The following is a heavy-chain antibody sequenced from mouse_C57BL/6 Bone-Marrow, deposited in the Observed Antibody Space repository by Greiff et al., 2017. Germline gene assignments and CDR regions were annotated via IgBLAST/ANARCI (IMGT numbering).Heavy chain of an antibody. CDR2: IDPSDSYT. V-gene: IGHV1-59*01. J-gene: IGHJ3*01. D-gene: IGHD2-3*01. CDR1: GYTFTSSW. Sequence: QVQLQQPGAELVRPGTSVKLSCKASGYTFTSSWMHWVKQRPGQGLEWIGVIDPSDSYTNYNQKFKGKATLTVDTSSSTAYMQLSSLTSEDSAVYYCAREDGYYLAYWGQGTLVTVSA. CDR3: AREDGYYLAY.